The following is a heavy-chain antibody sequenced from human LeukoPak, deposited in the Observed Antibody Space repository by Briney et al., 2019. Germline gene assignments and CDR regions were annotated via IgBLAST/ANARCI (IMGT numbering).Heavy chain of an antibody. V-gene: IGHV3-74*01. J-gene: IGHJ6*02. CDR1: GFTVSSNY. Sequence: GGSLRLSCAASGFTVSSNYMSWVRQAPGKGLVWVSRINSDGSSTTYADSVKGRFTISRDNAKNTLYLQMNSLRAEDTAVYYCARDYGRSRDYGMDVWGRGTTVTVSS. D-gene: IGHD3-10*01. CDR2: INSDGSST. CDR3: ARDYGRSRDYGMDV.